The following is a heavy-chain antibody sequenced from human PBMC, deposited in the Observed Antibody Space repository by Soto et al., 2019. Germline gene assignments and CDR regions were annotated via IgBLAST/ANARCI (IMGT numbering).Heavy chain of an antibody. Sequence: SETLSLTCTVSGGSISSYYWSWIRQPPGKGLEWIGYIYYSGSTNYSPSLKSRVTISVDTSKNQFSLKLSSVTAADTAVYYCARLVWSYGTWFDPWGQETLVTVSS. CDR2: IYYSGST. J-gene: IGHJ5*02. CDR3: ARLVWSYGTWFDP. D-gene: IGHD5-18*01. CDR1: GGSISSYY. V-gene: IGHV4-59*08.